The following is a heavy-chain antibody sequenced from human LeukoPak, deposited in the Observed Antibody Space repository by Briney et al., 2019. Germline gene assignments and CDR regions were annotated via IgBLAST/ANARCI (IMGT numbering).Heavy chain of an antibody. J-gene: IGHJ4*02. CDR1: GGSIGSYY. CDR2: IYYSGST. CDR3: ARLGGLAVAGTKMYYFDY. D-gene: IGHD6-19*01. V-gene: IGHV4-59*08. Sequence: SETLSLTCTVSGGSIGSYYWSWLRQPPGKGLEWIGYIYYSGSTNYSPSLKSRVTISVDTSKNQFSLKLSSVTAADTAVYYCARLGGLAVAGTKMYYFDYWGQGTLVTVSS.